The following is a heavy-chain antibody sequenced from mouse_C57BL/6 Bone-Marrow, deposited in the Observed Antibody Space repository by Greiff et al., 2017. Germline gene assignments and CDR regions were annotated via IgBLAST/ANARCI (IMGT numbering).Heavy chain of an antibody. CDR3: ARRSPTVTTGYFDV. V-gene: IGHV1-69*01. D-gene: IGHD1-1*01. Sequence: VQLQPPGAELVMPGASVKLSCKASGYTFTSYWMHWVKQRPGQGLEWIGEIDPSDSYTNYNQKFKGKSTLTVDKSSSTAYMQLSSLTSEDSAVYYCARRSPTVTTGYFDVWGTGTTVTVSS. J-gene: IGHJ1*03. CDR2: IDPSDSYT. CDR1: GYTFTSYW.